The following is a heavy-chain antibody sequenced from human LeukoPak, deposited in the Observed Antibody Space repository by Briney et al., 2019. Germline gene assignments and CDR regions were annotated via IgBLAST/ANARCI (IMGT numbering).Heavy chain of an antibody. Sequence: ASVKVSCKASGYTFTSYYMHWVRQAPGQGLEWMGIINPSGGSTSYAQKFQGRVTMTRDTSTSTVYMELSSLRSEDTAVYYCARDGARYSSLSAPGYWGQGTLVTVSS. D-gene: IGHD6-6*01. CDR3: ARDGARYSSLSAPGY. CDR1: GYTFTSYY. J-gene: IGHJ4*02. CDR2: INPSGGST. V-gene: IGHV1-46*01.